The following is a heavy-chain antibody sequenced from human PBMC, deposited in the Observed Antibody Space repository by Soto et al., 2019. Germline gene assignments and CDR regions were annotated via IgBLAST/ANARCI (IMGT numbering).Heavy chain of an antibody. CDR3: ARDLSYDILTGYFDY. V-gene: IGHV1-69*13. CDR1: GGTFSSYA. D-gene: IGHD3-9*01. Sequence: SVKVSCKASGGTFSSYAISWVRQAPGQGLEWMGGIIPIFGTANYAQKFQGRVTITADESTSTAYMELSSLRSEDTAVYYCARDLSYDILTGYFDYWGQGTLVTVSS. CDR2: IIPIFGTA. J-gene: IGHJ4*02.